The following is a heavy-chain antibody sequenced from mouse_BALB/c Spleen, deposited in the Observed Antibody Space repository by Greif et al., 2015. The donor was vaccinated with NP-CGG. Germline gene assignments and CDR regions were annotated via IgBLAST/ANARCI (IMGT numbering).Heavy chain of an antibody. J-gene: IGHJ4*01. Sequence: VHLVESGAELAKPGASVKMSCKASGYTFTSYWMHWVKQRPGQGLEWIGYINPSTGYTEYNQKFKDKATLTADKSSSTAYMQLSSLTSEDSAVYYCADYDYDRGAMDYWGQGTSVTVSS. CDR3: ADYDYDRGAMDY. V-gene: IGHV1-7*01. CDR2: INPSTGYT. D-gene: IGHD2-4*01. CDR1: GYTFTSYW.